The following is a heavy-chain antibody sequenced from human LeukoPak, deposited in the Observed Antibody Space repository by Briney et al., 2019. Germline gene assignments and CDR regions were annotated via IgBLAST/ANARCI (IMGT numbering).Heavy chain of an antibody. Sequence: GASVKVSCKASGYTFTGYYMHWVRQAPGQGLEWMGWINPNSGGTNYAQKFQGRVTMTRDTSISTAYMELSRLRSDDTAVYYCARGARYCSSTSCYPVDYWGQGTLVIVSS. V-gene: IGHV1-2*02. CDR2: INPNSGGT. J-gene: IGHJ4*02. D-gene: IGHD2-2*01. CDR3: ARGARYCSSTSCYPVDY. CDR1: GYTFTGYY.